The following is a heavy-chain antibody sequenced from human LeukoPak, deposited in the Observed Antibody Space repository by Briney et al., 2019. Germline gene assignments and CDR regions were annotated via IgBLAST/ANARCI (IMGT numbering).Heavy chain of an antibody. CDR3: AREFGHCYGDNCFYFFDT. J-gene: IGHJ4*02. CDR1: GYTLTNYN. Sequence: ASVKVSCKASGYTLTNYNISWVRQAPGQGLAWMGWINTYKGDTLYAQKLQGRVTMTADTSTNTAYMELRSLRFDDTAVYYCAREFGHCYGDNCFYFFDTWGQGFRVTVSS. CDR2: INTYKGDT. V-gene: IGHV1-18*01. D-gene: IGHD4-23*01.